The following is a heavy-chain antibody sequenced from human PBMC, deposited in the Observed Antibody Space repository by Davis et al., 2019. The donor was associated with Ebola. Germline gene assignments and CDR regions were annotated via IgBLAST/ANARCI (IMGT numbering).Heavy chain of an antibody. CDR1: GDSTRGSY. J-gene: IGHJ4*01. V-gene: IGHV4-59*01. D-gene: IGHD5/OR15-5a*01. Sequence: SETLSLTCTVSGDSTRGSYWSWIRQPQGKGLEWLGYIYNSGITNYNPSLESRVTMSVDTSKNQLSLRLTSVTAADTAVYFCARAERVYKGEGDWGQRTLVTVSS. CDR3: ARAERVYKGEGD. CDR2: IYNSGIT.